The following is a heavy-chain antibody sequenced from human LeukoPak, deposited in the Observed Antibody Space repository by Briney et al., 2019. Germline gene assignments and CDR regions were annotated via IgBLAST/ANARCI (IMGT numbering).Heavy chain of an antibody. Sequence: SETLSLTCAVYGGSFSGYYWSWIRQPPGKGLEWIGEINHSGSTNYNPSLKSRVTISVDKSKNQFSLKLSSVTAADTAVYYCAGRRAWYGMDVWGQGTTVTVSS. CDR2: INHSGST. CDR3: AGRRAWYGMDV. J-gene: IGHJ6*02. CDR1: GGSFSGYY. V-gene: IGHV4-34*01.